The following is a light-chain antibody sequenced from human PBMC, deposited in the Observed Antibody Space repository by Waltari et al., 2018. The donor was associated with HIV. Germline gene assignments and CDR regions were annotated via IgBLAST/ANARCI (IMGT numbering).Light chain of an antibody. CDR2: LGS. V-gene: IGKV2-28*01. CDR3: MQTVQTPLT. J-gene: IGKJ4*01. Sequence: DLVMTPAPLSLPFTPGKPAFIPCRSSQSLLHSNGYNYLEWYLQKPGQSPQLLIYLGSNRASGVPDRFSGSGSGTDFTLKISRVEAEDVGIYYCMQTVQTPLTFGGGTKVEI. CDR1: QSLLHSNGYNY.